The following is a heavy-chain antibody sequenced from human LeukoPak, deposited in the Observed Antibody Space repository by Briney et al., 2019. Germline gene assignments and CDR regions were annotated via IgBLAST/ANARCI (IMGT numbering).Heavy chain of an antibody. Sequence: GASVKVSCKASGFTFSGYAMHWVRQAPGQGLEYVSVISSNGGSTYYADSVKGRFTISRDNSKNTLYLQMNGLRAEDTAIYYCAPPTGVALYDSSGYWGQGTLVTVSS. J-gene: IGHJ4*02. V-gene: IGHV3-64*04. D-gene: IGHD3-22*01. CDR1: GFTFSGYA. CDR2: ISSNGGST. CDR3: APPTGVALYDSSGY.